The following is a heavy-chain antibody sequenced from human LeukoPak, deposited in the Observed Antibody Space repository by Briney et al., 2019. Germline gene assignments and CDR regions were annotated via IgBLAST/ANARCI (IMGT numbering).Heavy chain of an antibody. CDR3: ARGILLEFDY. V-gene: IGHV1-18*04. CDR1: GAFTSCA. D-gene: IGHD3-9*01. CDR2: LSTYNGNT. Sequence: GASVTLSCAASGAFTSCAISWWRRAPGQGLEGMGWLSTYNGNTNHSQKLQGRVTMTTDTSTSTAYMELRSLRSDDTAVYYCARGILLEFDYWGQGTLVTVSS. J-gene: IGHJ4*02.